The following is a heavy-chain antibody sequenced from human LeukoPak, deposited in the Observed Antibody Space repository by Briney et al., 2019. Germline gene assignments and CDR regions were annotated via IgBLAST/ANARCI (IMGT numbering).Heavy chain of an antibody. CDR1: GYTFSGYQ. CDR3: ARGAVSGTYRYLY. CDR2: INPTSGDT. Sequence: ASVKVSCKASGYTFSGYQIHWVRQTPGQGLAWMGWINPTSGDTKYAQKFQGRVTMTSDTSTRTVYMELSRLSSDDTAVYSCARGAVSGTYRYLYWGQGTLVTVSS. J-gene: IGHJ4*02. D-gene: IGHD3-16*02. V-gene: IGHV1-2*02.